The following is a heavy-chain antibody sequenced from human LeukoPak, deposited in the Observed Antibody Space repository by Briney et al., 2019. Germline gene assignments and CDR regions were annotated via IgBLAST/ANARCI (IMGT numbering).Heavy chain of an antibody. V-gene: IGHV3-49*04. CDR3: TRVTINCSGGRCYYRYFDY. CDR1: GFTFGDYA. Sequence: GGSLRLSCTGSGFTFGDYAMSWVRQAPGKGLEWVGFIRSKTYGATTEDAASVKGRFTISRDDSKSIAYLQMNSLKTEDTAVYYCTRVTINCSGGRCYYRYFDYWGQGTLVTVSS. CDR2: IRSKTYGATT. J-gene: IGHJ4*02. D-gene: IGHD2-15*01.